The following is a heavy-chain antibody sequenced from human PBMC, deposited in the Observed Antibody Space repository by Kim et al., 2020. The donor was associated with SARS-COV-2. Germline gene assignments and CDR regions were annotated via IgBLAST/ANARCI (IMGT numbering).Heavy chain of an antibody. Sequence: SVKVSCKASGGTFSSYAISWVRQAPGQGLEWMGGIIPIFGTANYAQKFQGRVTITADESTSTAYMELSSLRSEDTAVYYCARWAPVPYLGYYYYGMDVWGQGTTVTVSS. CDR1: GGTFSSYA. D-gene: IGHD1-26*01. J-gene: IGHJ6*02. CDR2: IIPIFGTA. V-gene: IGHV1-69*13. CDR3: ARWAPVPYLGYYYYGMDV.